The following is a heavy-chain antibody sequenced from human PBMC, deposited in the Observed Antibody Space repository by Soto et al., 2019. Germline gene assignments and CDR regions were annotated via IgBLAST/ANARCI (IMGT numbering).Heavy chain of an antibody. CDR3: ARDRYSRSWISPYDAFDF. Sequence: ARGSLRLSCAASGFTFSSYSMNWVRQAPGKGLEWVSSISSSSSYIYYADSVKGRFTISRDNAKNSLYLQMNSLRAEDTAVYYCARDRYSRSWISPYDAFDFCGQGTMVTVSS. J-gene: IGHJ3*01. CDR1: GFTFSSYS. V-gene: IGHV3-21*01. D-gene: IGHD6-13*01. CDR2: ISSSSSYI.